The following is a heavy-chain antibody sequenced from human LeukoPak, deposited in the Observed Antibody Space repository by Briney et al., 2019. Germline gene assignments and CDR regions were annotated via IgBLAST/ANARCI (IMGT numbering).Heavy chain of an antibody. CDR2: INHSGST. J-gene: IGHJ4*02. D-gene: IGHD2-21*02. CDR3: ATTEHIVVVTAIREYYFDY. V-gene: IGHV4-34*01. Sequence: SETLSLTCAVYGGSFSGYYWSWIRQPPGKGLEWIGEINHSGSTNYNPSLKSRVTISVDTSENQFSLKLSSVTAADTAVYYCATTEHIVVVTAIREYYFDYWGQGTLVTVSS. CDR1: GGSFSGYY.